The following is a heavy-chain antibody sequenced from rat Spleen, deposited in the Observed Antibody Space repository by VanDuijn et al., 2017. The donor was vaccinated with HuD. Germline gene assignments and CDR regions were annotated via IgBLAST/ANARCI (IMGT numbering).Heavy chain of an antibody. J-gene: IGHJ3*01. D-gene: IGHD1-3*01. CDR3: ATEDYGLTGFGY. CDR1: GFTFSNYD. Sequence: EVQLVESGGGLVQPGRSMKLSCAASGFTFSNYDLAWVRQAPTKGLEWVASISYDVTSPYYRDFVKGRFTISRDNAKSTLYQQMDSLRSEDTASYYCATEDYGLTGFGYWGQGTLVTVSS. CDR2: ISYDVTSP. V-gene: IGHV5-20*01.